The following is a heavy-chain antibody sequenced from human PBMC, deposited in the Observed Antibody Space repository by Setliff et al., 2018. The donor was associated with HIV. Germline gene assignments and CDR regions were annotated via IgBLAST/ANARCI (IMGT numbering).Heavy chain of an antibody. V-gene: IGHV3-7*01. CDR3: ARGGAIGVSVGAT. CDR1: GFTFSSYW. Sequence: PGGSLRLSCAASGFTFSSYWIIWVRQAPGKGLEWVANINQDGSEQNSADSLKGRFSVSKDNAKNSLSLQMNSLRAEDTAVYYCARGGAIGVSVGATWGQGTLVTVSS. CDR2: INQDGSEQ. J-gene: IGHJ5*02. D-gene: IGHD2-15*01.